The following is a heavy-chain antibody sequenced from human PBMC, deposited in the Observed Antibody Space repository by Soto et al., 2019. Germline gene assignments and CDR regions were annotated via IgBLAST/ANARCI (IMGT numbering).Heavy chain of an antibody. Sequence: ASVKVSCKASGYTFTGYYMHWVRQAPGQGLEWMGWINPNSGGTNYAQKSQGWVTMTRDTSISTAYMELSRLRSDDTAVYYCAREDKAYYDFWSGYYPPCFDYWGQGTLVTVSS. CDR3: AREDKAYYDFWSGYYPPCFDY. V-gene: IGHV1-2*04. J-gene: IGHJ4*02. CDR2: INPNSGGT. D-gene: IGHD3-3*01. CDR1: GYTFTGYY.